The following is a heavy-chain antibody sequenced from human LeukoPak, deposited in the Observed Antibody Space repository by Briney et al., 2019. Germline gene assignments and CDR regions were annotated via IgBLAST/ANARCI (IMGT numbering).Heavy chain of an antibody. Sequence: PGGSLRLSCAASGFTFSSYAMSWVRQAPGKGLEWVSAISGSGGSTYYADSVKGRFTISRDNSKNTLHLQMNGLRDEDTARYYCAKGKSQLLYRGDAFDFWGQGTMVTVS. J-gene: IGHJ3*01. V-gene: IGHV3-23*01. CDR2: ISGSGGST. CDR3: AKGKSQLLYRGDAFDF. D-gene: IGHD2-2*02. CDR1: GFTFSSYA.